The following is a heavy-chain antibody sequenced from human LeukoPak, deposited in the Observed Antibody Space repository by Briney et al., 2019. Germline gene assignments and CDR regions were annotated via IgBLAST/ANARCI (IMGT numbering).Heavy chain of an antibody. CDR3: ARVGSGTVLFDS. CDR1: GGSISSFY. CDR2: IYYSGST. V-gene: IGHV4-59*12. D-gene: IGHD2-15*01. Sequence: SETLSFTCSAYGGSISSFYWSWSRQPPGKGLECIGYIYYSGSTNYNPSLKSRVTISVDTSKNQFSLKLSSVPAADTAVYYCARVGSGTVLFDSWGQGTLVTVSS. J-gene: IGHJ4*02.